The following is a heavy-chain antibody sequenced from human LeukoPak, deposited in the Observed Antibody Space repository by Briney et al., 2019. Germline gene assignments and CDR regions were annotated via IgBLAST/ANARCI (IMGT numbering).Heavy chain of an antibody. J-gene: IGHJ4*02. Sequence: SETLSLTCAVSGYSISSGYYWGWIRQPPGKGLEWIGSIYHSGSTYYNPSLKSRVTISVDTSKNQFSLKLSSVTAADTAVYYCARGNPISDYRGQGTLVTVSS. D-gene: IGHD2-21*01. CDR2: IYHSGST. CDR3: ARGNPISDY. V-gene: IGHV4-38-2*01. CDR1: GYSISSGYY.